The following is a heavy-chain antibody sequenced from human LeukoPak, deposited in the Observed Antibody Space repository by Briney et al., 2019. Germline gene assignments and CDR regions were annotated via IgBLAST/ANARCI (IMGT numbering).Heavy chain of an antibody. Sequence: SETLSLTCTVSGYSISISNYYWGWIRQPPGKGLEWIGSMSYSGRTYYSPSLKTRVTVSLDTSKNQFSLNLISVTAADTAVYYCARSPQGTATTANWLDPWGQGTLVTVSS. J-gene: IGHJ5*02. V-gene: IGHV4-39*07. CDR3: ARSPQGTATTANWLDP. CDR1: GYSISISNYY. D-gene: IGHD4-17*01. CDR2: MSYSGRT.